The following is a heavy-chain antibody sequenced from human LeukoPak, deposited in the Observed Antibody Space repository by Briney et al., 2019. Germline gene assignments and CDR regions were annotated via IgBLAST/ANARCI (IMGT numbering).Heavy chain of an antibody. CDR1: GFIFSTYA. D-gene: IGHD6-13*01. Sequence: GGSLRLSCAASGFIFSTYAMSWVRQAPGKGLEWVSTISGSRGGTYYADSVKGRFTISRDNSKNTLDLQMNSLRAEDTAVYYCAKGYSNSWYAAWDYWGQGTLVTVS. V-gene: IGHV3-23*01. J-gene: IGHJ4*02. CDR3: AKGYSNSWYAAWDY. CDR2: ISGSRGGT.